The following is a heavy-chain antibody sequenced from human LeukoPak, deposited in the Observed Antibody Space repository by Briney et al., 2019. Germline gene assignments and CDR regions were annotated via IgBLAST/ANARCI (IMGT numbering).Heavy chain of an antibody. CDR2: INPNTGNP. Sequence: ASVKVSCKASGYTFTRYAMNWLRQAPGQGLEWMGWINPNTGNPTYAQAFTGRFVFSLDTSVSTAYLQISSLNTEDTAVYYCAIDQPVAGVSNFDSWGQGTLVTVSS. CDR1: GYTFTRYA. D-gene: IGHD6-19*01. V-gene: IGHV7-4-1*02. J-gene: IGHJ4*02. CDR3: AIDQPVAGVSNFDS.